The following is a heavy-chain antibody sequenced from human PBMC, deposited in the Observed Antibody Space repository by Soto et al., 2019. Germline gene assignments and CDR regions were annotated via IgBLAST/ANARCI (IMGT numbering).Heavy chain of an antibody. CDR1: GGSLSGYY. CDR3: ARACPRLVNRRNWFDP. V-gene: IGHV4-34*01. CDR2: INHSGST. J-gene: IGHJ5*02. Sequence: TLSLTCAVYGGSLSGYYWSWIRQPPGKGLEWIGEINHSGSTNYNPSLKSRVTISVDTSKNQFSLKLSSVTAADTAVYYCARACPRLVNRRNWFDPWGQGTLVTVSS. D-gene: IGHD3-9*01.